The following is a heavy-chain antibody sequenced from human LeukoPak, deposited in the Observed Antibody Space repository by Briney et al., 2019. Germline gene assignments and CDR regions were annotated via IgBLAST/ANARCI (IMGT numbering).Heavy chain of an antibody. J-gene: IGHJ3*02. CDR1: GFIFSSYS. D-gene: IGHD3-16*01. CDR2: IGIRSSDT. Sequence: GRSLRLSRAASGFIFSSYSMNWVRQAPGKGLEWVSYIGIRSSDTYYADSVKGRFTISRDNARNSLYLQMNTLRAEDTAIYYCARDHVWAFDIWGQGIMVTVSS. CDR3: ARDHVWAFDI. V-gene: IGHV3-21*05.